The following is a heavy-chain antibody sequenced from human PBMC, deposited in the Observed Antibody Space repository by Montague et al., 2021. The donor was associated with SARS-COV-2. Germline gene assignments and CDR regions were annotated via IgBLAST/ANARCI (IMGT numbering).Heavy chain of an antibody. CDR3: ARGVFVPSWFGYYYGMDV. V-gene: IGHV4-34*01. CDR2: INHSGST. CDR1: GGSLSGFYY. Sequence: SETLSLTCEVYGGSLSGFYYWTWVRQPPGKGLEWIGEINHSGSTNQNPSLKSPVTISVDTSKNQFSLTLTSVTAADAAVYYCARGVFVPSWFGYYYGMDVWGQGTTVTVSS. J-gene: IGHJ6*02. D-gene: IGHD3-10*01.